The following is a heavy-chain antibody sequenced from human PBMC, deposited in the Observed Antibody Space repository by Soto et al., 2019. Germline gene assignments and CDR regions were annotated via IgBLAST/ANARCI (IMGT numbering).Heavy chain of an antibody. J-gene: IGHJ6*02. Sequence: SVTVSCKASGGTFSSYAIIWVRQAPGQGLEWMGGIIPIFGTANYAQKFQGRVTITADESTSTAYMELSSLRSEDTAVYYCARGVAAVGRPGTENYYYYGMDVWGQGTTVTVSS. CDR2: IIPIFGTA. D-gene: IGHD6-13*01. CDR1: GGTFSSYA. V-gene: IGHV1-69*13. CDR3: ARGVAAVGRPGTENYYYYGMDV.